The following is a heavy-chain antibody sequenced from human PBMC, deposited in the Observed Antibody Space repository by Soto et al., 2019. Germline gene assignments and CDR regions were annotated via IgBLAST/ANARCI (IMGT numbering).Heavy chain of an antibody. D-gene: IGHD5-12*01. J-gene: IGHJ6*02. Sequence: QVQLVQSGAEVKKPGASVKVSCKASGYTFTSYGISWVRQAPGQGLEWMGWISAYNGNTNYAQKLQGRVTMTTDTSTSTAYMGLRSLRSDDTAVYYCARVLGGYDSWYYGMDVWGQGTTVTVSS. CDR3: ARVLGGYDSWYYGMDV. CDR1: GYTFTSYG. CDR2: ISAYNGNT. V-gene: IGHV1-18*01.